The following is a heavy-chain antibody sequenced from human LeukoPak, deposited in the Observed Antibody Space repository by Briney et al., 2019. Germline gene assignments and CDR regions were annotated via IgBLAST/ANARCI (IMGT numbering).Heavy chain of an antibody. CDR1: GYTFTSYG. V-gene: IGHV1-18*01. CDR2: ISAYNGNT. J-gene: IGHJ3*02. CDR3: ARDGFNRVAEDAFDI. Sequence: ASVKVCCEASGYTFTSYGISWVRQAPGQGLEWMGWISAYNGNTNYAQKLQGRVTMTTDTSTSTAYMALRSLRSDDTAVYYCARDGFNRVAEDAFDIWGQGTMVTVSS. D-gene: IGHD6-19*01.